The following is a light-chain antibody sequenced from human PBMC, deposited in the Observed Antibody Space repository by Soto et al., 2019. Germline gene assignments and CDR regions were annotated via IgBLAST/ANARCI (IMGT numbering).Light chain of an antibody. CDR1: QSVSSSY. V-gene: IGKV3-20*01. J-gene: IGKJ1*01. CDR3: QQYGSSPRT. Sequence: DIVLTQSPGTLYLSPGERATLYCRASQSVSSSYLAWYQQKPGQAPRLLIYDASSRATGIPDRFSGSGSGTDFTLTISRLEPEDFAVYYCQQYGSSPRTFGQGTKVEIK. CDR2: DAS.